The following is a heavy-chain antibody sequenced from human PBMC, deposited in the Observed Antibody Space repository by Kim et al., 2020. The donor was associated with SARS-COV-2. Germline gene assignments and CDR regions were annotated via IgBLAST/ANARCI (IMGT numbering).Heavy chain of an antibody. CDR1: GFTFNTYA. Sequence: LSLTCAASGFTFNTYAMSWVRQAPGKGLEWVSGIRGSGDRTSYADSVRGRFTISRDNSKNTLYLQMDSLRAEDTAIYYCAKVTSGSSGWFEYFQHWGQGTLVTVSS. D-gene: IGHD6-19*01. V-gene: IGHV3-23*01. CDR2: IRGSGDRT. J-gene: IGHJ1*01. CDR3: AKVTSGSSGWFEYFQH.